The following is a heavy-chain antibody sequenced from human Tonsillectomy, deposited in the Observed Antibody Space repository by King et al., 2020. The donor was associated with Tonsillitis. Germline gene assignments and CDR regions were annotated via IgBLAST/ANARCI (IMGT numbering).Heavy chain of an antibody. Sequence: VRLVESGGGVVQPGGSLRLSCAASGFTFSSYGMHWVRQAPGKGLEWVAFIRYDGSNKYYADSVKGRFTISRDNSKNTVNLQMNSLRAEDTAVYYCAKPIKYCSGGSCSFDYWGQGTLVTVSS. J-gene: IGHJ4*02. CDR3: AKPIKYCSGGSCSFDY. V-gene: IGHV3-30*02. D-gene: IGHD2-15*01. CDR1: GFTFSSYG. CDR2: IRYDGSNK.